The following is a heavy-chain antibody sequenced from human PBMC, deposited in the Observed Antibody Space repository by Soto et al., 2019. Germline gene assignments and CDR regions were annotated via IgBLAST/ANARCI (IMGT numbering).Heavy chain of an antibody. D-gene: IGHD3-10*01. CDR3: ARSRGYDYYYYGMDV. J-gene: IGHJ6*02. CDR2: ISYDGSNK. V-gene: IGHV3-30-3*01. Sequence: GGSLRLSCAASGFTFSSYAMHWVRQAPGKGLEWVAVISYDGSNKYYADSVKGRFTISRDNSKNTLYLQMNSLRAEDTAVYYCARSRGYDYYYYGMDVWGQGTTVTVSS. CDR1: GFTFSSYA.